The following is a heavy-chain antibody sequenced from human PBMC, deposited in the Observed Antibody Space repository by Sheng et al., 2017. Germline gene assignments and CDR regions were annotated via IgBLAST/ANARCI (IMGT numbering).Heavy chain of an antibody. Sequence: QVQLQESGPGLVKPSEALSLTCTVSGYSITSGYHWGWIRQPPGKGLEWIGSIHHSVSTSYRPSLKSRVTISVDTSKNHFSLKLRFVTAADTAVYYCARVSPFLGSSLYYDHPDLPYYFDYWARERWSPSP. CDR2: IHHSVST. J-gene: IGHJ4*02. D-gene: IGHD3-16*01. CDR1: GYSITSGYH. CDR3: ARVSPFLGSSLYYDHPDLPYYFDY. V-gene: IGHV4-38-2*02.